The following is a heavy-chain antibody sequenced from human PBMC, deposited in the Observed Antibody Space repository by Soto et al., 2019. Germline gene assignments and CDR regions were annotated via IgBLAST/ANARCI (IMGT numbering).Heavy chain of an antibody. CDR2: MNPNSGNT. CDR1: GYTFTSYD. V-gene: IGHV1-8*01. CDR3: ARPFEVYGDYSGGDAFDI. J-gene: IGHJ3*02. Sequence: ASVKVSCKASGYTFTSYDINWVRQATGQGLEWMGWMNPNSGNTGYAQKFQGRVTMTRNTSISTAYMELSSLRSEDTAVYYCARPFEVYGDYSGGDAFDIWGQGTMVTVSS. D-gene: IGHD4-17*01.